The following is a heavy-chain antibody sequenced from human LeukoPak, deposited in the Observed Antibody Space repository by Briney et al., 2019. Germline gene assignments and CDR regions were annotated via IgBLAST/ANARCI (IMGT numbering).Heavy chain of an antibody. CDR1: GYTFTSYG. V-gene: IGHV1-18*01. CDR2: ISAYNGNT. CDR3: ARPHLEDIVAVPAARYAFDI. J-gene: IGHJ3*02. D-gene: IGHD2-2*01. Sequence: GASVKVSCKASGYTFTSYGISWVRQAPGQGLEWMGWISAYNGNTNYAQKLQGRVTMTTDTSTSTAYMELRSLRSDDTAVYYCARPHLEDIVAVPAARYAFDIWGQGTMVTVSS.